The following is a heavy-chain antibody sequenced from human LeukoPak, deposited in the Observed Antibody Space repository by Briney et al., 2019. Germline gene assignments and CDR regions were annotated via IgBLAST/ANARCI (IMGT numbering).Heavy chain of an antibody. CDR1: GFIFNSYN. CDR2: ISSTSRYI. D-gene: IGHD2-2*01. CDR3: TRDYAPGPFDF. J-gene: IGHJ4*02. Sequence: GGSLRLSCGASGFIFNSYNMNWVRQAPGKGLEWVSSISSTSRYIYYGGSVKGRFTISRDNAKSSLYLQMNSLRAEDTAVYYCTRDYAPGPFDFWGQGTLVTVSS. V-gene: IGHV3-21*01.